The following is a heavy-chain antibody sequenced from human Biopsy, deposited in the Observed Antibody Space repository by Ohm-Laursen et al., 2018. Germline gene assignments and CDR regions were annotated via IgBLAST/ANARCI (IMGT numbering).Heavy chain of an antibody. V-gene: IGHV4-31*01. CDR2: ISSGGYR. Sequence: TLSLTCTVSGDSISSGVYYWNWFRQHPEKGLEWIGYISSGGYRKYTPSLQGLITISMDTSRNQFSLRLNSVTSADTAVYYCARAPYVSGSFGWFDPWGQGIVVTVSS. CDR3: ARAPYVSGSFGWFDP. J-gene: IGHJ5*02. CDR1: GDSISSGVYY. D-gene: IGHD3-10*01.